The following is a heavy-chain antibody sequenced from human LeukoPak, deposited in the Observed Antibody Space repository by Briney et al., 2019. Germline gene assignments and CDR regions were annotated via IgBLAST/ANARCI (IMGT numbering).Heavy chain of an antibody. CDR1: GYTFTTYY. D-gene: IGHD3-3*01. Sequence: AALKASCKASGYTFTTYYIHWMRQTPGQGFDGMGVSYPDAGTTDHGPRFRDRFVMTADTATGPVYMELRSLASKDTGVYYCVREFVGGTFDYWGQGALITVSA. CDR2: SYPDAGTT. CDR3: VREFVGGTFDY. J-gene: IGHJ4*02. V-gene: IGHV1-46*01.